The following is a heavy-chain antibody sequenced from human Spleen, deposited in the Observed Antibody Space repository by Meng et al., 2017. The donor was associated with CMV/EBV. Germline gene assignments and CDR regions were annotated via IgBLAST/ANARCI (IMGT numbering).Heavy chain of an antibody. V-gene: IGHV3-21*01. D-gene: IGHD3-3*01. CDR3: VRGSDFRYGMDV. J-gene: IGHJ6*02. CDR1: GFIFISDT. CDR2: ISSRMGFT. Sequence: GESLKISCVASGFIFISDTMNWVRQAPGKGLEWVSSISSRMGFTYYADSVKGRFTISRDDAQNSVHLQMNSLRVEDTAIYYCVRGSDFRYGMDVWGQGTTVTVSS.